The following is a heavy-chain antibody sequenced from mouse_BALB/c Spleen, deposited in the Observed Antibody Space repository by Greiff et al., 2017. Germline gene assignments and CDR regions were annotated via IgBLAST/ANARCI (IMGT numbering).Heavy chain of an antibody. Sequence: EVQRVESGGGLVQPGGSLKLSCAASGFTFSSYTMSWVRQTPEKRLEWVAYISNGGGSTYYPDTVKGRFTISRDNAKNTLYLQMSSLKSEDTAMYYCARHGGYAMDYWGQGTSVTVSS. V-gene: IGHV5-12-2*01. J-gene: IGHJ4*01. CDR2: ISNGGGST. CDR3: ARHGGYAMDY. CDR1: GFTFSSYT.